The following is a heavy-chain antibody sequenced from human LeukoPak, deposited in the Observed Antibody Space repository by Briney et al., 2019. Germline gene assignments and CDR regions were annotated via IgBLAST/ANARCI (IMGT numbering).Heavy chain of an antibody. D-gene: IGHD3-22*01. V-gene: IGHV3-30*02. CDR1: GFIFSSYG. J-gene: IGHJ5*02. CDR2: IRYDGSNE. CDR3: ARVIDYYDNWFDP. Sequence: GGSLRLSCAASGFIFSSYGMNWVRQAPGKGLEWVALIRYDGSNEFYADSVKGRFTISRDNAKNTLYLQMNSLRAEDAAVYYCARVIDYYDNWFDPWGQGTLVTVSS.